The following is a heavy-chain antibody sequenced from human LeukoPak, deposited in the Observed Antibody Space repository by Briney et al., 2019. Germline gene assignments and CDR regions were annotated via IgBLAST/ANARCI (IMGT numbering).Heavy chain of an antibody. D-gene: IGHD2-2*01. V-gene: IGHV4-38-2*02. CDR1: GYSISSGYY. J-gene: IGHJ4*02. CDR3: ARSRYHFSAGYFDY. Sequence: SETLSLTCTVSGYSISSGYYWGWIRQSPGKGLEWIGSIYHGGSTYYNPSLRSRVIVSVDTSKNQFSLKLSSVTAADTAVYYCARSRYHFSAGYFDYWGQGTLVTVSS. CDR2: IYHGGST.